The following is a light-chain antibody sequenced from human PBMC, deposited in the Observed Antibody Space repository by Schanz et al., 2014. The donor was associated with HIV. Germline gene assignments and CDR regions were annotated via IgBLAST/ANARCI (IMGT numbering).Light chain of an antibody. CDR1: SSDVGGYNY. J-gene: IGLJ2*01. Sequence: QSALTQPRSVSGSPGQSVTISCTGTSSDVGGYNYVSWYQQHPGKAPKLMIYDVSKRPSGVPDRFSGSKSGNTASLTVSGLLAEDEGDYYCSSLAAANTLVFGGGTKLTVL. CDR3: SSLAAANTLV. V-gene: IGLV2-11*01. CDR2: DVS.